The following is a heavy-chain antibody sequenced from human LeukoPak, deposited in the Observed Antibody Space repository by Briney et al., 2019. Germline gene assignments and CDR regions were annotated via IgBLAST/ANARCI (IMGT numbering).Heavy chain of an antibody. CDR2: IYYSGST. D-gene: IGHD6-25*01. CDR3: AVTSSATYYYYYMDV. V-gene: IGHV4-39*07. J-gene: IGHJ6*03. CDR1: GGSISSSSYY. Sequence: SETLSLTCTVSGGSISSSSYYWGWIRQPPGKGLEWIGSIYYSGSTYYNPSLKSRVTISVDTSKNQFSLKLSSMTAADTAVYYCAVTSSATYYYYYMDVWGKGTTVTVSS.